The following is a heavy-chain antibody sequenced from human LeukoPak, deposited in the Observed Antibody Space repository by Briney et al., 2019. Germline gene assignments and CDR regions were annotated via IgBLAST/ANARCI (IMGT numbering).Heavy chain of an antibody. CDR2: ISYDGSNK. D-gene: IGHD3-22*01. V-gene: IGHV3-30*03. CDR3: ARDPQADSSGYCWYYYYYGMDV. J-gene: IGHJ6*02. Sequence: GGSLRLSCAASGFTFSNYSMHWVRQTPGKGLEWVAVISYDGSNKYYADSVKGRFTISRDNSKNTLYLQMNSLRAEDTAVYYCARDPQADSSGYCWYYYYYGMDVWGQGTTVTVSS. CDR1: GFTFSNYS.